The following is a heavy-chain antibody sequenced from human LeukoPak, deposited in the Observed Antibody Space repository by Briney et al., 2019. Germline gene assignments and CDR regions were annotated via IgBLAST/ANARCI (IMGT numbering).Heavy chain of an antibody. V-gene: IGHV3-7*01. D-gene: IGHD3-16*01. CDR1: GFTFNRHW. Sequence: GGSLRLSCAASGFTFNRHWMSWVRQAPGKGLEWVASINQDGSAKNYVDSVKGRFIISRDNAKNSLSLQMSSLRAEDTAVYYCARPLGESTIYDLWGQGTLVTVSS. CDR3: ARPLGESTIYDL. CDR2: INQDGSAK. J-gene: IGHJ5*02.